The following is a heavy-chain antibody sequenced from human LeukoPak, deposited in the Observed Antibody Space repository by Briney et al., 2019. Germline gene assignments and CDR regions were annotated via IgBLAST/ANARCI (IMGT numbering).Heavy chain of an antibody. J-gene: IGHJ4*02. D-gene: IGHD6-6*01. CDR3: VREALVSGRPGYHFDF. V-gene: IGHV3-21*01. Sequence: GGSMSLCSATAGFTFSSYPMRWRQPAGEGVQERGSVIRTASDYTDYAASRKGRVTISKDNANNSLYLQMNSQRAEDTAVYYCVREALVSGRPGYHFDFWGQGTLVTVSS. CDR2: IRTASDYT. CDR1: GFTFSSYP.